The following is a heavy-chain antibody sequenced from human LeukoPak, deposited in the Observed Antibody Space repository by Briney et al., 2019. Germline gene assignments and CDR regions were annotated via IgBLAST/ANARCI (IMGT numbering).Heavy chain of an antibody. J-gene: IGHJ4*02. CDR2: IYYSGST. Sequence: PSETLSLTCTVSGVSISSYYWSWIRQPPGKGLEWIGYIYYSGSTNYNPSLKSRVTISVDTSKNQFSLKLSSVTAADTAVYYCARHGIRYFDWSPEPAFDYWGQGTLVTVSS. V-gene: IGHV4-59*08. CDR3: ARHGIRYFDWSPEPAFDY. D-gene: IGHD3-9*01. CDR1: GVSISSYY.